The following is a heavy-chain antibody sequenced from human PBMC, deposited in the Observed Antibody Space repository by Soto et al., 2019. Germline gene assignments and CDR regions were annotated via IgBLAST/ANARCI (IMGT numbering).Heavy chain of an antibody. CDR2: IIPIFGTA. D-gene: IGHD3-16*01. J-gene: IGHJ6*02. CDR1: GGTFSSYA. V-gene: IGHV1-69*01. Sequence: QVQLVQSGAEVKKPGSSVKVSCKASGGTFSSYAISWVRQAPGQGLEWMGGIIPIFGTANYAQKFQGRVTITADESTSTAYMELSSLRSEDTAVYYCARDDRRIGDPWGPTYYYYGMDVWGQGTTVTVPS. CDR3: ARDDRRIGDPWGPTYYYYGMDV.